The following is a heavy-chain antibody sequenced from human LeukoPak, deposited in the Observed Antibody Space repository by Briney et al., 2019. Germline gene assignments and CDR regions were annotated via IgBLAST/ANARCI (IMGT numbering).Heavy chain of an antibody. J-gene: IGHJ4*02. V-gene: IGHV3-7*05. CDR1: GFILSAYE. CDR3: ARGWAHFDY. D-gene: IGHD6-13*01. Sequence: PGGSLRLSCAASGFILSAYEMNWVRQAPGKGLEWVAMIKEDGGEIYYVDSVKGRFTISRDNAKNSLYLQMNSLRAEDTAVYYCARGWAHFDYWGQGTLVTVSS. CDR2: IKEDGGEI.